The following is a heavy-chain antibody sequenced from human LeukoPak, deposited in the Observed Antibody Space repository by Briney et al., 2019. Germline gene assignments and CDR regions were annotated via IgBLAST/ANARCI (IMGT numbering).Heavy chain of an antibody. CDR3: ARGAPAGSFDY. J-gene: IGHJ4*02. Sequence: SETLSLTCAVYGGSFSGYCWSWIRQPPGKGLEWIGEINHSGSTNYNPSLKSRVTISVDTSKNQFSLKLSSVTAADTAVYYCARGAPAGSFDYWGQGTLVTVSS. CDR1: GGSFSGYC. CDR2: INHSGST. V-gene: IGHV4-34*01.